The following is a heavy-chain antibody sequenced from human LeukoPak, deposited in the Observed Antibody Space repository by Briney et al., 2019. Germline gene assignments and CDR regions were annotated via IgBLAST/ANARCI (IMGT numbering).Heavy chain of an antibody. V-gene: IGHV3-30*18. CDR3: AKGYCSSTSCYPEAPSDY. CDR2: ISYDGNSK. CDR1: GFTFSSYG. D-gene: IGHD2-2*01. Sequence: GRSLRLSCAASGFTFSSYGMHWVRQAPGKGLEWVAVISYDGNSKYYVDSVKGRFTISRDNSKNTLYLQMNSLRAEGTAVYYCAKGYCSSTSCYPEAPSDYWGQGTLVTVSS. J-gene: IGHJ4*02.